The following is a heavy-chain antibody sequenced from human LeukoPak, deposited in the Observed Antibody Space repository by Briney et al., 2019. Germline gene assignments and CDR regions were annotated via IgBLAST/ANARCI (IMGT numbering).Heavy chain of an antibody. CDR1: GFTFSSYS. J-gene: IGHJ5*02. D-gene: IGHD3-3*01. V-gene: IGHV3-21*01. CDR3: ARAAVTYDFWSGYYFDP. Sequence: GGSLRLSCAASGFTFSSYSMNWVRQAPGKGLEWVSSISSSSSYIYYADSVKGRFTISRDNAKNPLYLQMNSLRAEDTAVYYCARAAVTYDFWSGYYFDPWGQGTLVTVSS. CDR2: ISSSSSYI.